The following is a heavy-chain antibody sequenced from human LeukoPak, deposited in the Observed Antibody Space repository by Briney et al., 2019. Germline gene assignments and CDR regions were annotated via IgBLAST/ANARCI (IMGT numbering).Heavy chain of an antibody. CDR3: ARVLVPAGGGVVDY. Sequence: ASVKVSCKASGYTFTDYYMHWVRQAPGQGLEWMGWINSNSGGTNYAQKFQGRVTMTKDTSISTAYMELSSLRSDDTAVYYCARVLVPAGGGVVDYWGQGTLVTVSS. CDR2: INSNSGGT. J-gene: IGHJ4*02. V-gene: IGHV1-2*02. CDR1: GYTFTDYY. D-gene: IGHD3-16*01.